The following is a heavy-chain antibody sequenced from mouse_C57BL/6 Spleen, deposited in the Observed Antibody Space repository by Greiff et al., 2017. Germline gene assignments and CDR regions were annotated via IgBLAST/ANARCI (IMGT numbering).Heavy chain of an antibody. CDR2: IHPNSGST. CDR1: GYTFTSYW. Sequence: VQLQQPGAELVKPGASVKLSCKASGYTFTSYWMHWVKQRPGQGLEWIGMIHPNSGSTNYNEKFKSKATLTVDKSSSTAYMQLSSLTSEDSAVYYCARSFTTVDWFAYWGQGTLVTVSA. D-gene: IGHD1-1*01. J-gene: IGHJ3*01. CDR3: ARSFTTVDWFAY. V-gene: IGHV1-64*01.